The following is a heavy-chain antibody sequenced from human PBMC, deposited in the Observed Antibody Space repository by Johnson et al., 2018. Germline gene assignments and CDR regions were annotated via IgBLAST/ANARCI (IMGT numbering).Heavy chain of an antibody. V-gene: IGHV1-69*01. CDR3: ARDDMVAVGADAPAYYFGMDV. Sequence: QVQLVQSGAEVKKPGSSVKVSCKASGGIFSSYAIIWVRQAPGQGLEWMGGIIPIFNTPNYAQKFQGRVTISAVESTTTAYMELSSLRSEDTAVYYCARDDMVAVGADAPAYYFGMDVWGQGTTVTVSS. CDR1: GGIFSSYA. CDR2: IIPIFNTP. D-gene: IGHD2-15*01. J-gene: IGHJ6*02.